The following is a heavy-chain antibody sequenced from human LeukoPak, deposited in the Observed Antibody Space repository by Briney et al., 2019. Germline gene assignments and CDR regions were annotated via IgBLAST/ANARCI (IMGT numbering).Heavy chain of an antibody. J-gene: IGHJ2*01. D-gene: IGHD3-10*01. Sequence: GESLKISCKGSGYLFTSYWIAWVRQMPGKGLEWMGIIYPADSDTRYSPSFQGQVTISADKSISTAFLRWTSLKASGTAIYYCARGRGTGSPIGPRYFDLWGRGTLVTVSS. CDR2: IYPADSDT. CDR3: ARGRGTGSPIGPRYFDL. V-gene: IGHV5-51*01. CDR1: GYLFTSYW.